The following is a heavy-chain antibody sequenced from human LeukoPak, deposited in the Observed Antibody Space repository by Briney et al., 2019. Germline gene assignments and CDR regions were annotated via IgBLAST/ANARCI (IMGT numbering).Heavy chain of an antibody. CDR3: ARDRPVQNYDFWSGITDY. CDR1: GFTFSSYS. D-gene: IGHD3-3*01. CDR2: ISSSSSYI. V-gene: IGHV3-21*01. J-gene: IGHJ4*02. Sequence: GGSLRLSCAASGFTFSSYSMNWVRQAPGKGLEWVSSISSSSSYIYYADSVKGRFTISRDNAKNSLYLQMNSLRAEDTAVYYCARDRPVQNYDFWSGITDYWGQGTLVTVSS.